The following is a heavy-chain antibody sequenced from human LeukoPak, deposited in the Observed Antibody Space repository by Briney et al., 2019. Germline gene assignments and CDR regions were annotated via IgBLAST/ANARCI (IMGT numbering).Heavy chain of an antibody. V-gene: IGHV1-2*02. J-gene: IGHJ4*02. CDR1: GYTFTGYY. CDR2: INPNSGGT. D-gene: IGHD6-13*01. Sequence: ASATVSFKASGYTFTGYYMHWVRQAPGQGLEWMGWINPNSGGTNYAQKFQGRVTMTRDTSISTAYMELSRLRSDDTAVYYCASGEQLVSVGGDYCGQGTLVTVSS. CDR3: ASGEQLVSVGGDY.